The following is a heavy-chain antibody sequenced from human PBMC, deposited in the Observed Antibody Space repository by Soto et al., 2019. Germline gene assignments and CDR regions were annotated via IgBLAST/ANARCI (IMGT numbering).Heavy chain of an antibody. CDR3: ARHQWLAPHLDGWFDP. V-gene: IGHV4-39*01. Sequence: QLQLQESGPGLVKPSETLSLTCTVSGGSISSSSYYWGWIRQPPGKGLEWIGSIYYSGSTYYNPSLKSRVTLSVDTSKNQFSLKLRSVTAADTAVYYCARHQWLAPHLDGWFDPWGQGTLVTVSS. CDR1: GGSISSSSYY. D-gene: IGHD6-19*01. CDR2: IYYSGST. J-gene: IGHJ5*02.